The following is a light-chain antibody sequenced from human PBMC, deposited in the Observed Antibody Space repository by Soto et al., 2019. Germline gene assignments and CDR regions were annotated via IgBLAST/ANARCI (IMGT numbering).Light chain of an antibody. CDR1: RSISSY. V-gene: IGKV1-39*01. CDR3: QQSYSTLWT. Sequence: DIQMTQSPSSLSASVGDRVTITCRASRSISSYLNWYQQKPGTAPRLLIYAASNLQSGVPSRFSGSGAGTDFTLTINSLQPEDFATYYCQQSYSTLWTFGPGTKVDIK. CDR2: AAS. J-gene: IGKJ1*01.